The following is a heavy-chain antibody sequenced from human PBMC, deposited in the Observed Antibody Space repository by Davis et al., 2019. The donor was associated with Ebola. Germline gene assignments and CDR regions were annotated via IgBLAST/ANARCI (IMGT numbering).Heavy chain of an antibody. Sequence: MPSETLSLTCAVSGGSISSSNWWSWVRQPPGKGLEWIGEIYHSGSTNYNPSLKSRVTISVDTSKNQFSLKLSSVTAADTAVYYCARGAKQWLATMDVWGQGTTVTVSS. CDR3: ARGAKQWLATMDV. CDR1: GGSISSSNW. J-gene: IGHJ6*02. D-gene: IGHD6-19*01. V-gene: IGHV4-4*02. CDR2: IYHSGST.